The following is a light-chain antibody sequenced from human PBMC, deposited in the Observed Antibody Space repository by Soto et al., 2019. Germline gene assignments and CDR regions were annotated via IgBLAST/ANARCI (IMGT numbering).Light chain of an antibody. J-gene: IGKJ1*01. CDR2: GAS. V-gene: IGKV3-20*01. Sequence: EIVLTQSPGTLSLSPGERATLSCRASQSVSSNYLAWYQQKPGQAPRLLIYGASSRATRIPDRLSGSGSGTDFTLTISRLEPEDFAVYYCQQYISSTRTFRQGTEVDIX. CDR3: QQYISSTRT. CDR1: QSVSSNY.